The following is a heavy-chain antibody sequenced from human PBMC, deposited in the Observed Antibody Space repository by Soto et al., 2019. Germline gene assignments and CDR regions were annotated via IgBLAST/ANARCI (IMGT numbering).Heavy chain of an antibody. Sequence: GGSLRLSCAASGFTFSSYSMNWVRQAPGKGLEWVSSISSSSSYIYYADSVKGRFTISRDNAKNSLYLQMNSLRAEDTAVYYCARRITMVRETYNWFDPWGQGTLVTVSS. J-gene: IGHJ5*02. D-gene: IGHD3-10*01. CDR2: ISSSSSYI. CDR1: GFTFSSYS. V-gene: IGHV3-21*01. CDR3: ARRITMVRETYNWFDP.